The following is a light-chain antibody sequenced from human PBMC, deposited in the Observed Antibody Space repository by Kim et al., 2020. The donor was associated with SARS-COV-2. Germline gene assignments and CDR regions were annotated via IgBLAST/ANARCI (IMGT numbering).Light chain of an antibody. CDR3: KQYNSYLYT. CDR2: KAS. J-gene: IGKJ2*01. CDR1: QSISSW. Sequence: SESVGDRVNITCRASQSISSWLAWYQQKTGKAPKLLIYKASSLESGVPSRFSGSGSGTEFTLTISSLQPDDFATYYCKQYNSYLYTFGQGTKLEI. V-gene: IGKV1-5*03.